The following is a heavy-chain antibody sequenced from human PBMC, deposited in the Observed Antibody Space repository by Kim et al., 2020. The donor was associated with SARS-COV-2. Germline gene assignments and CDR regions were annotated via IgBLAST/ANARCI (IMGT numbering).Heavy chain of an antibody. Sequence: FGDSVKGRFPMYRDNSKNMMYLQMNSLRVEDTARYYCARDRRNMIGMDIWGQGTTVNVSS. V-gene: IGHV3-30*03. CDR3: ARDRRNMIGMDI. J-gene: IGHJ6*02. D-gene: IGHD3-22*01.